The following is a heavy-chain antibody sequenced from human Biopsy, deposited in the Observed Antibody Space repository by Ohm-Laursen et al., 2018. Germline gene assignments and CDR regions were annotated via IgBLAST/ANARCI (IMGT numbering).Heavy chain of an antibody. CDR3: ARQEFATSPLDY. J-gene: IGHJ4*02. D-gene: IGHD3-10*01. V-gene: IGHV4-31*03. Sequence: SQTLSLTCTVSGVSINGGRYYWNWIRHHPGKGLEWIGNIFYSANTYYNPSLKSRVTISVDTSKNQFSLKLSSVTAADTAMYYCARQEFATSPLDYWGQGSLVTVSS. CDR1: GVSINGGRYY. CDR2: IFYSANT.